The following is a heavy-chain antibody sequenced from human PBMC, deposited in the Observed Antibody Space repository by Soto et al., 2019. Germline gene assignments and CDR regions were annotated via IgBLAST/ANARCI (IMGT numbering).Heavy chain of an antibody. D-gene: IGHD3-3*01. CDR1: RGTFNTSP. CDR3: ATPRLRGRQYDYRSPATASLYHSGLGV. J-gene: IGHJ6*02. V-gene: IGHV1-69*01. CDR2: IVPVFGMV. Sequence: QVLLAQSGAEVKKPGSSVKVSCQTSRGTFNTSPISWVRQAPGQGLEWLGDIVPVFGMVNYAQQFQDRLNLTADESTTRVCVAVSRLTPEDTAVLFCATPRLRGRQYDYRSPATASLYHSGLGVWGQGTTVIVSS.